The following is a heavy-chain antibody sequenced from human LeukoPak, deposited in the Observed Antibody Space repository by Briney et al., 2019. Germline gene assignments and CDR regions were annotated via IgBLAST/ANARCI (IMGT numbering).Heavy chain of an antibody. V-gene: IGHV3-72*01. CDR2: SRIKADGYIT. CDR1: GFTFSDHY. CDR3: VRGYNSFDY. Sequence: GGSLRLSCATSGFTFSDHYLDWVCQAPGKGLEWVGRSRIKADGYITQYAASVKDRFTISRDDTKASLYLQMNNLSTEDTAVYYCVRGYNSFDYWGQGTLVTVSS. J-gene: IGHJ4*02. D-gene: IGHD3-22*01.